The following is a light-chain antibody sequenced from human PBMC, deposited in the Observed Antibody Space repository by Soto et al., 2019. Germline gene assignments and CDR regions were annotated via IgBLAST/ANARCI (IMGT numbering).Light chain of an antibody. V-gene: IGKV3-20*01. J-gene: IGKJ2*01. Sequence: EIVLTQSPGTLSLSPGERATLFCRASQTIRSSFLAWYQHRPGQAPRLLIYDTSRRATGIPDRFSGSGSGTDFTLTISRLEPEDSAVYYCQQYFGASHTFGQGTKLEI. CDR3: QQYFGASHT. CDR2: DTS. CDR1: QTIRSSF.